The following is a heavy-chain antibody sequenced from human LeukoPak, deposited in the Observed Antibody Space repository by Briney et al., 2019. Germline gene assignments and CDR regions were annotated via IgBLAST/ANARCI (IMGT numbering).Heavy chain of an antibody. J-gene: IGHJ4*02. Sequence: GGSLRLSCAASGFTFNNYAMNWVRQALGKGLEWVSSISESGDTTHYADSVKGRVTISRDNSQNTLYLQMNSLRAEDTALYYCAKQWVDCWGQGTLVTVSS. CDR2: ISESGDTT. CDR3: AKQWVDC. D-gene: IGHD1-26*01. V-gene: IGHV3-23*01. CDR1: GFTFNNYA.